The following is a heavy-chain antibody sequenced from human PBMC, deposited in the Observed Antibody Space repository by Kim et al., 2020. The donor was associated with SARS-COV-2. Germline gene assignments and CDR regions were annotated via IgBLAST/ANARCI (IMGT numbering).Heavy chain of an antibody. CDR3: ARVVAVAGYFDY. J-gene: IGHJ4*02. V-gene: IGHV3-21*01. D-gene: IGHD6-19*01. Sequence: YYAGSVRVRFTIPRHNAKNSLYLQLTRLRAEDTAVYYCARVVAVAGYFDYWGQGTLVTVSS.